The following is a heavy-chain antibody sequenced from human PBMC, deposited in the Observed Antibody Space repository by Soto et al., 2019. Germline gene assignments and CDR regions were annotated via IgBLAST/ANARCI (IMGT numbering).Heavy chain of an antibody. V-gene: IGHV3-23*01. J-gene: IGHJ3*01. CDR3: AREASSRGFAFDA. CDR2: IDGSGAA. D-gene: IGHD3-10*01. Sequence: EVQLLESGGDLGQPGGSLRLSCVASGYVFSNYAMAWVRQVPGKGLQWVSRIDGSGAAHYGDSVKGRFTMSRDNSKNTLFLQLDRVRVEDTAVYFCAREASSRGFAFDAWGQGTWVAVSS. CDR1: GYVFSNYA.